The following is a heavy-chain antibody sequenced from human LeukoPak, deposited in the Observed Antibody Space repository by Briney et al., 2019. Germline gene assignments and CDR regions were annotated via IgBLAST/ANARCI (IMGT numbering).Heavy chain of an antibody. D-gene: IGHD1-14*01. Sequence: SETLSLTCTVSGGSISSYYWSRIRQPPGKGLEWIGYIYYSGSTNYNPSLKSRVTISVDTSKNQFSLKLSSVTAADTAVYYCAGRTRYYYYGMDVWGQGTTVTVSS. V-gene: IGHV4-59*01. CDR1: GGSISSYY. J-gene: IGHJ6*02. CDR3: AGRTRYYYYGMDV. CDR2: IYYSGST.